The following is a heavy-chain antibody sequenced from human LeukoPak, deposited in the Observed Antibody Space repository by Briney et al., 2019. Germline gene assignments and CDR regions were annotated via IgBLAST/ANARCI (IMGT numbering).Heavy chain of an antibody. V-gene: IGHV1-69*04. J-gene: IGHJ6*03. CDR1: GGTFGSYA. D-gene: IGHD5-18*01. CDR2: IIPTLGIA. CDR3: ARASNGYSYGYPSYYYMDV. Sequence: SVKVSCKASGGTFGSYAISWVRQAPGQGLEWMGRIIPTLGIANYAQKFQGRVTITADKSTSTAYMELSSLRSEDTAVYYCARASNGYSYGYPSYYYMDVWGKGTTVTVSS.